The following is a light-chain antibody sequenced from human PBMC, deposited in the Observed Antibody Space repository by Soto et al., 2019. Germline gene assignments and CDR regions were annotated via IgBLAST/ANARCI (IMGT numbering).Light chain of an antibody. J-gene: IGKJ1*01. CDR3: QQAYGAPPT. Sequence: DIQVTQSPSSLSASVGDRVTITCRASQSITTFLNWYQQKPGNAPKLLIYAASSLQTGVPSRFSGSGSGTDFTLPISSLQREDFATYYCQQAYGAPPTLGQGTKVDIK. CDR1: QSITTF. V-gene: IGKV1-39*01. CDR2: AAS.